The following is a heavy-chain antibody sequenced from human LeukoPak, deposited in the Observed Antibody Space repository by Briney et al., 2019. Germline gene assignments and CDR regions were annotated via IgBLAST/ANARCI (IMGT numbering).Heavy chain of an antibody. V-gene: IGHV4-4*02. CDR2: VHLDGRT. CDR3: ARDPGHTYHDWYFDL. CDR1: GGSVSSTNW. D-gene: IGHD3-16*01. J-gene: IGHJ2*01. Sequence: KASETLSLTCGVSGGSVSSTNWWTWIRQPPGKGLEWIGEVHLDGRTNFNPSLKSRLTMSVDLSENHVSLKLTSVTAADTAVYYCARDPGHTYHDWYFDLWGRGTVVTVPS.